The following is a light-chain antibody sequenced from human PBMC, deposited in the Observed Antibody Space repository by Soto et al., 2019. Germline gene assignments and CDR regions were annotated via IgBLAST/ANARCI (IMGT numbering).Light chain of an antibody. CDR1: SGSVSTRYY. CDR2: STS. V-gene: IGLV8-61*01. CDR3: VLYMGSGIWV. J-gene: IGLJ3*02. Sequence: QTVVTQEPSFSVSPGGTVTLTCGVSSGSVSTRYYPSWHQQTPGQAPRTLIYSTSTRSSGVPDRFSGSIVGNKAALTISGAQADDESDYYCVLYMGSGIWVFGGGIKLTVL.